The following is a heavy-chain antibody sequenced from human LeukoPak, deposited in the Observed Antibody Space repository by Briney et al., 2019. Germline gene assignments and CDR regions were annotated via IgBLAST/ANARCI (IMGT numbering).Heavy chain of an antibody. CDR2: ISWNSGSI. CDR1: GFTFSDYY. D-gene: IGHD3-22*01. CDR3: AKGLGYYDSSGTFDY. J-gene: IGHJ4*02. Sequence: GGSLRLSCAASGFTFSDYYMSWIRQAPGKGLEWVSGISWNSGSIGYADSVKGRFTISRDNAKNSLYLQMNSLRAEDTALYYCAKGLGYYDSSGTFDYWGQGTLVTVSS. V-gene: IGHV3-9*01.